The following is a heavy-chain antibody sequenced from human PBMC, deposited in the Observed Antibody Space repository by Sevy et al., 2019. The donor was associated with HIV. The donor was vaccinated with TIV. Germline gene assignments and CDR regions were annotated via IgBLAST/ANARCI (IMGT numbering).Heavy chain of an antibody. J-gene: IGHJ4*02. Sequence: GGSLRLSCAASGFTVSSNYMSWVRQAPGKGLEWVSVIYSGGSTYYADSAKGRFTISRDNSKNTLYLQMNSLRAEDTAVYYCARGAMVRGVTGDYWGQGTLVTVSS. CDR2: IYSGGST. CDR3: ARGAMVRGVTGDY. D-gene: IGHD3-10*01. CDR1: GFTVSSNY. V-gene: IGHV3-53*01.